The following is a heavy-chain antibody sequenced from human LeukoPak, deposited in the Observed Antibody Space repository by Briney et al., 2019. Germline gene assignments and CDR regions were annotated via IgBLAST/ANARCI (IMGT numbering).Heavy chain of an antibody. CDR1: GFTFGDYA. Sequence: GGSLRLSCSSTGFTFGDYAMSWVRQAPGKGLEWVCFIRSKTYGGTTEYAASVKGRFTISRDDSKSIAYLHMDSLKTEDTAVYYCADSRPGLEGGYKPTFWGHGTLVTVSS. V-gene: IGHV3-49*04. D-gene: IGHD5-24*01. CDR3: ADSRPGLEGGYKPTF. J-gene: IGHJ4*01. CDR2: IRSKTYGGTT.